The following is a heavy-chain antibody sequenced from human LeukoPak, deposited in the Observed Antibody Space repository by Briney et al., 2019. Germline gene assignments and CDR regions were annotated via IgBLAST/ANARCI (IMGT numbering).Heavy chain of an antibody. J-gene: IGHJ6*02. V-gene: IGHV3-74*01. CDR1: GFNFDIYW. CDR2: IKSDGSNY. CDR3: ARGMSGYYGMDV. Sequence: PGGSLRLSCAASGFNFDIYWMSWVRQAPGKGLVWVSRIKSDGSNYYADSVKGRFTIFRDNAKNTLYLQMNSLRAEDTAVYYCARGMSGYYGMDVWGQGTTVTVSS.